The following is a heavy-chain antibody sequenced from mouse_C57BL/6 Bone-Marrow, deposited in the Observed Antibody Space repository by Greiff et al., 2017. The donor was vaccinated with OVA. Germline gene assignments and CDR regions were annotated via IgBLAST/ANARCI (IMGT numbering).Heavy chain of an antibody. CDR3: ARGGYEDWFAY. Sequence: EVQLQESGGDLVKPGGSLKLSCAASGFTFSSYGMSWVRQTPDKRLEWVATISSGGSYTYYPDSVKGRFTISRDNAKNTLYLQMSSLKSEDTAMYYCARGGYEDWFAYWGQGTLVTVSA. V-gene: IGHV5-6*01. J-gene: IGHJ3*01. D-gene: IGHD3-1*01. CDR1: GFTFSSYG. CDR2: ISSGGSYT.